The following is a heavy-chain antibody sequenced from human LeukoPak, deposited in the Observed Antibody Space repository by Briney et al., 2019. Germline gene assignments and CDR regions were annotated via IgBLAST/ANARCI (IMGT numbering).Heavy chain of an antibody. D-gene: IGHD5-12*01. J-gene: IGHJ4*02. Sequence: GSLRLSCAASGFIFSQYSMNWVRQAPGKGLEWIGEINHSGSTNYNPSLKSRVTISVDTSKNQFSLKLSSVTAADTAVYYCARGRWLRSFDYWGQGTLVTVSS. CDR1: GFIFSQYS. V-gene: IGHV4-34*01. CDR2: INHSGST. CDR3: ARGRWLRSFDY.